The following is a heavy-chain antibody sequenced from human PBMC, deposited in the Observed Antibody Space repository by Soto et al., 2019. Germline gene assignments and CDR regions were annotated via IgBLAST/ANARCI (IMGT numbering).Heavy chain of an antibody. J-gene: IGHJ5*02. CDR1: GDSVSSNSAA. V-gene: IGHV6-1*01. D-gene: IGHD2-2*02. Sequence: RSQTLSLTCAISGDSVSSNSAAWNWIRQSPSRGLEWLGRTYYRSKWYNDYAVSVKSRITINPDTSKNQFSLQLNSVTPEDTAVYYCARDPPPCWSSTSCYTWAWLDPWGQGTLVTVSS. CDR3: ARDPPPCWSSTSCYTWAWLDP. CDR2: TYYRSKWYN.